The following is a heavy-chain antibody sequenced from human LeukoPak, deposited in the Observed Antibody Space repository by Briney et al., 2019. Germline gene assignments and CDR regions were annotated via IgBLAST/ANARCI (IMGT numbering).Heavy chain of an antibody. Sequence: GGSLSLSCAASGFTFSTYAWHWSGRPPGKGREGWAGKTYHGRNKYYSEAEKGRFTISRDNSKNTLYLQMNSLRAEDTAVYYCARERGLVVVASVDEFYGMDVWGQGTTVTVSS. CDR2: KTYHGRNK. J-gene: IGHJ6*02. CDR3: ARERGLVVVASVDEFYGMDV. V-gene: IGHV3-30*04. D-gene: IGHD2-15*01. CDR1: GFTFSTYA.